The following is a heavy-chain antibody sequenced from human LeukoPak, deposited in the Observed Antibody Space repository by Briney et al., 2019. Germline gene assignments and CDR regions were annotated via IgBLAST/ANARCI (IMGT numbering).Heavy chain of an antibody. CDR1: GGSISSYY. V-gene: IGHV4-34*01. CDR2: INHSGST. D-gene: IGHD4-23*01. J-gene: IGHJ4*02. CDR3: ARDPTTVVTTPYYFGD. Sequence: SETLSLTCTVSGGSISSYYWNWIRQPPGKGLEWIGEINHSGSTNYNPSLKSRVTISVDTSKNQFSLKLRSVTAADTAVYYCARDPTTVVTTPYYFGDWGQGTLVTVSS.